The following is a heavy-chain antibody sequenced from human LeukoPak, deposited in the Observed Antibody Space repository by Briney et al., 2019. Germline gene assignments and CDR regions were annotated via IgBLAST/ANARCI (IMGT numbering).Heavy chain of an antibody. CDR1: GFSLSTSGMR. CDR2: IDWDDDK. J-gene: IGHJ6*03. CDR3: ARSKNYYYMDV. Sequence: SGPTLVKPTQTLTLTCTFSGFSLSTSGMRVSWIRQPPGKALGWLARIDWDDDKFYSTSLKTRLTISKDTSKNQVVLTMTNMDPVDTATYYCARSKNYYYMDVWGKGTTVTVSS. V-gene: IGHV2-70*04.